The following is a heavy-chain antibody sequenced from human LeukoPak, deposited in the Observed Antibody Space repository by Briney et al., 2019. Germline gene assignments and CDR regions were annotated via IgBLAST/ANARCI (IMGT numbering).Heavy chain of an antibody. CDR1: QYTFTDYA. V-gene: IGHV1-3*01. J-gene: IGHJ5*02. CDR3: ARGLGYGVFDP. D-gene: IGHD6-13*01. Sequence: ASVKVSCKASQYTFTDYAVHWVRRAPGQGLEWMGWNSAGNGNTKYSQNFQGRVTITRDTSASTAYMELSSLRSEDTAVYYCARGLGYGVFDPWGQGTLVTVSS. CDR2: NSAGNGNT.